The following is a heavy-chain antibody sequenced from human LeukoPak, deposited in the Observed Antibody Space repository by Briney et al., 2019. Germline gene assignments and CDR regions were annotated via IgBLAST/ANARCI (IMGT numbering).Heavy chain of an antibody. CDR2: IIPILGTT. D-gene: IGHD4-17*01. J-gene: IGHJ5*01. CDR1: GGAFSSYA. Sequence: SVKVSCKASGGAFSSYAFNWVRQAPGQGLQWMGGIIPILGTTNYAQQFQGRVTMTTDESTSTAFMELSSLRSEETAIYYCATDDGSVTLGFDSWGQGTLLTVSS. V-gene: IGHV1-69*05. CDR3: ATDDGSVTLGFDS.